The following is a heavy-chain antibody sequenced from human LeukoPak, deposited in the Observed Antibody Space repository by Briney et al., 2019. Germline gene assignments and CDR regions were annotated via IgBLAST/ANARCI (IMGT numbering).Heavy chain of an antibody. Sequence: ASVKVSCKASGYTFTSYYINWVRQATGQGLEWMGWMNPNSGNTGYAQKFQGRVTITRNTSISTAYMELSSLRSEDTAVYYCALGYCSSTSCYWAVPYDDWGQGTLVTVYS. CDR2: MNPNSGNT. J-gene: IGHJ4*02. V-gene: IGHV1-8*03. D-gene: IGHD2-2*01. CDR3: ALGYCSSTSCYWAVPYDD. CDR1: GYTFTSYY.